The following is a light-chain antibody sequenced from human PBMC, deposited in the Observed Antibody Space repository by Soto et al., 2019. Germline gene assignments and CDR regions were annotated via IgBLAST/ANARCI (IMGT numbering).Light chain of an antibody. V-gene: IGKV3-20*01. J-gene: IGKJ4*01. CDR1: QSVTSTY. CDR2: GAS. Sequence: EIVLTQSPGTLSLSPGGGAPLSCRASQSVTSTYLAWYQQKPGQAPRLIIYGASSRAIGIPDRFSGSVSGTDFTLTISRLEPEDVAVYYCQQFGSYPLTLGGGTKVDIK. CDR3: QQFGSYPLT.